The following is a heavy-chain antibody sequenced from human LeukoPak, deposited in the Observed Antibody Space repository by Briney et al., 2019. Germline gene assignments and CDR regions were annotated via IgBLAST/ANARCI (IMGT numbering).Heavy chain of an antibody. V-gene: IGHV1-18*01. Sequence: GASVKVSCKASGYTFTSYGISWVRQAPGQGLEWMGWISAYNGNTNYAQKLQGRVTMTTDTSTSTAYMELRSLRSDDTAVYYCARDRRIAAAGTLFYWGQGTLVTVSS. CDR2: ISAYNGNT. J-gene: IGHJ4*02. CDR3: ARDRRIAAAGTLFY. CDR1: GYTFTSYG. D-gene: IGHD6-13*01.